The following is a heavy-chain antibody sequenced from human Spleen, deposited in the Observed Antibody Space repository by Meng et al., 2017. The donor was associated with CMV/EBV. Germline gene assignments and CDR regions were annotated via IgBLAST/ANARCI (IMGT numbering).Heavy chain of an antibody. V-gene: IGHV4-39*07. CDR3: AKGLTTFGGVTLFDY. D-gene: IGHD3-3*01. CDR1: GASISSSDYY. Sequence: SETLSLTCTVSGASISSSDYYWAYIRQTPGKGLEWIGTVYYSGHTYYNPSLKSRVTISIDASQNQFSLKLNSATAADTAVYYCAKGLTTFGGVTLFDYWGQGTLVTVSS. CDR2: VYYSGHT. J-gene: IGHJ4*02.